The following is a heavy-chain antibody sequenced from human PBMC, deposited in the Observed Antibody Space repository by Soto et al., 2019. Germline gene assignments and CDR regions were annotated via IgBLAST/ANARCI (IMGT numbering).Heavy chain of an antibody. CDR1: GYTFTNND. D-gene: IGHD5-18*01. J-gene: IGHJ5*02. V-gene: IGHV1-8*02. CDR3: ARMESFGSLNWFDP. Sequence: RASVKVSCKASGYTFTNNDVSWVRQATGQGLEWMGWMNPGSGDTGYAQKFQGRVTMTRDISIATAYMELNSLTSEDTAIYYCARMESFGSLNWFDPWGQGTLVIVSS. CDR2: MNPGSGDT.